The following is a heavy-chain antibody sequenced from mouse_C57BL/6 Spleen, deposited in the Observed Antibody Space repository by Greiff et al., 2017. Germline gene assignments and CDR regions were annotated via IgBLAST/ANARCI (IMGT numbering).Heavy chain of an antibody. CDR1: GFSLTSSG. Sequence: VQLVESGPGLVQPSQSLSITCTVSGFSLTSSGVPWVRQSPGKGLEWLGVIWSGGSTDYNAAFISRLSISKDNSKSQVFFKMNSLQADDTAIYYCARWGGTMVTTHAMDYWGQGTSVTVSS. V-gene: IGHV2-2*01. D-gene: IGHD2-2*01. CDR2: IWSGGST. CDR3: ARWGGTMVTTHAMDY. J-gene: IGHJ4*01.